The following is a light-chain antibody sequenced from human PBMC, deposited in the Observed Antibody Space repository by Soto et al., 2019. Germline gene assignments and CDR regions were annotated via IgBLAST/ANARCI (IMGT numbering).Light chain of an antibody. CDR2: GAS. V-gene: IGKV3-20*01. CDR1: QSVSNNY. J-gene: IGKJ1*01. CDR3: HQYGSSPWT. Sequence: EVVLTQSPGTLSLSPGERATLSCRASQSVSNNYLAWYQQKPGQSPKLLIYGASSRATGIPDRFSGSGSGTHFTLDVSRLEPEDFAMYYCHQYGSSPWTFGQGTKVEIK.